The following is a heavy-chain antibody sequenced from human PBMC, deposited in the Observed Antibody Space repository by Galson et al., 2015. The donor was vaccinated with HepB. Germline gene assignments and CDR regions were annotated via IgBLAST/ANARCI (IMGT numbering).Heavy chain of an antibody. CDR1: GFTFSSYA. Sequence: SLRLSCAASGFTFSSYAMHWVRQAPGKGLEWVAVISYDGSNKYYADSVKGRFTISRDNSKNTLYLQMNSLRAEDTAVYYCGPELLGWGQGTLVTVSS. CDR2: ISYDGSNK. V-gene: IGHV3-30*04. CDR3: GPELLG. D-gene: IGHD1-26*01. J-gene: IGHJ4*02.